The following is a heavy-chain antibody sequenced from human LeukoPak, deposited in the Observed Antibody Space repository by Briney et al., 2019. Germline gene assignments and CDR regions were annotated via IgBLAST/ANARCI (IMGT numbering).Heavy chain of an antibody. CDR2: IRYDASNR. CDR1: GFTFSSYA. D-gene: IGHD2-15*01. V-gene: IGHV3-30*02. J-gene: IGHJ3*02. CDR3: AKDRSFGRSDGFDI. Sequence: PGGSLRLSCAASGFTFSSYAMSWVRQAPGKGLEWVAFIRYDASNRFYADSVKGRSTISRDNSKSTVYLEMNSLRAEDTAVYYCAKDRSFGRSDGFDIWGQGTMVTVSS.